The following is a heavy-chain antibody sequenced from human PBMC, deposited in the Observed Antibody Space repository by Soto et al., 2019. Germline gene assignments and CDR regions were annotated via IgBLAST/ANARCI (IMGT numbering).Heavy chain of an antibody. CDR2: ITSDGKRK. Sequence: PGGSLRLSCAASGFNFINHWMHWVRQRPGEGLVWVSRITSDGKRKAYAESVKCRSPISRDNAKNTLYLQMNGLTAEDTAVFYCPRESGDGPLNWSDPWGQETLVTVSS. V-gene: IGHV3-74*01. D-gene: IGHD2-21*02. CDR3: PRESGDGPLNWSDP. CDR1: GFNFINHW. J-gene: IGHJ5*02.